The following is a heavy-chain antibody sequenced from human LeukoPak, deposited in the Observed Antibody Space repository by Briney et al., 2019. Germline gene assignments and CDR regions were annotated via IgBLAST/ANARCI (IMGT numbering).Heavy chain of an antibody. CDR3: AINYYGSGSYAPLDY. V-gene: IGHV3-23*01. Sequence: GGSLRLSCAASGFTFSSYAMSWVRQAPGKGLEWVSAISGSGGSTYYADSVKGRFTISRDNSKNTLYLQMNSLRAEDTAVYYCAINYYGSGSYAPLDYWGQGTLVTVSS. CDR2: ISGSGGST. CDR1: GFTFSSYA. J-gene: IGHJ4*02. D-gene: IGHD3-10*01.